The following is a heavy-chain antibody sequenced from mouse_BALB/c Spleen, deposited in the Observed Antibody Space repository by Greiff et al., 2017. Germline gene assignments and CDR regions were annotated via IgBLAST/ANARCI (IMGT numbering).Heavy chain of an antibody. J-gene: IGHJ4*01. V-gene: IGHV1-54*03. CDR3: ARSEYYGSSGAMDY. CDR2: INPGSGGT. Sequence: VQLQESGAELVRPGTSVKVSCKASGYAFTNYLIEWVKQRPGQGLEWIGVINPGSGGTNYNEKFKGKATLTADKSSSTAYMQLSSLTSDDSAVYFCARSEYYGSSGAMDYWGQGTSVTVSS. D-gene: IGHD1-1*01. CDR1: GYAFTNYL.